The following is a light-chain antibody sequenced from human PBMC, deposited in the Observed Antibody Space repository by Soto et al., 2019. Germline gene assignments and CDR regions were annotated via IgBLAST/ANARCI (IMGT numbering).Light chain of an antibody. V-gene: IGLV2-14*03. CDR1: SSDVGAYNY. CDR2: DVS. Sequence: QSVLTQPASVSGSPGQSITISCIGTSSDVGAYNYVSWYQQHPGKVPKLMIYDVSDRPSGVSNRFSGSKSGNTASLTISGLQAEDEADYYCSSFTRSNSYVFGTGTKLTVL. CDR3: SSFTRSNSYV. J-gene: IGLJ1*01.